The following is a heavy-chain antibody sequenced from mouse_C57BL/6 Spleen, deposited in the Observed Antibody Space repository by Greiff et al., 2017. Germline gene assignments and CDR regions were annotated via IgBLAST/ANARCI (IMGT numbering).Heavy chain of an antibody. D-gene: IGHD1-1*01. J-gene: IGHJ2*01. CDR3: ARSPFTTVVADY. CDR1: GYTFTSYW. V-gene: IGHV1-53*01. CDR2: INPSNGGT. Sequence: QVHLKQSGTELVKPWASVKLSCKASGYTFTSYWMHWVKQRPGQGLEWIGNINPSNGGTNYNEKFKSKATLTVDKSSSTAYMQLSSLTSEDSAVYYCARSPFTTVVADYWGQGTTLTVSS.